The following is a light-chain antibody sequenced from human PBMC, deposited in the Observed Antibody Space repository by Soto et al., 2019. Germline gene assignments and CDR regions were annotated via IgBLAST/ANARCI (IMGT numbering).Light chain of an antibody. V-gene: IGKV3-11*01. CDR2: DAS. Sequence: EIVLTQYPATLSLSPGERATLSCRASQSVSRYLAWFQQKPGQAPRLLIYDASNRATDIPARFSGSGSGTDFTLTISGLEPEDFAVYYCQQRSKWPPTFGQGTRLEI. CDR1: QSVSRY. CDR3: QQRSKWPPT. J-gene: IGKJ5*01.